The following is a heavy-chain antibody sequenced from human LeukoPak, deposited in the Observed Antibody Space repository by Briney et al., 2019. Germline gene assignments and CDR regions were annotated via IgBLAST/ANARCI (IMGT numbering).Heavy chain of an antibody. CDR1: GGSFSGYY. CDR3: ARARGRLFDY. V-gene: IGHV4-34*01. CDR2: INHSGST. J-gene: IGHJ4*01. Sequence: SETLSLTCAVYGGSFSGYYWSWIRQPPGKGLEWIGEINHSGSTNYNPSLKSRVTISVDTSKNQFSLKLSSVTAADTAVYYCARARGRLFDYWGQEPWSPSPQ.